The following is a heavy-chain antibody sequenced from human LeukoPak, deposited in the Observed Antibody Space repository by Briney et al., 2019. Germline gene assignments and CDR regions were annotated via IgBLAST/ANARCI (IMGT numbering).Heavy chain of an antibody. CDR1: GFTFSSYW. CDR3: ARALVAGVTLNALDI. CDR2: IKYDGSST. D-gene: IGHD2-15*01. J-gene: IGHJ3*02. V-gene: IGHV3-74*01. Sequence: GGSPRLSCVASGFTFSSYWMHWVRQAPGKGLVWVARIKYDGSSTNYADSVKGRFTISRDNAKKTLYVQMNSLRAEDTAVYYCARALVAGVTLNALDIWGQGTMVTVSS.